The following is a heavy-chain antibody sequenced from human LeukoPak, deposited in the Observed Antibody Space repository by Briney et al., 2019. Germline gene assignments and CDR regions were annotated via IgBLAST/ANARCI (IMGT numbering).Heavy chain of an antibody. V-gene: IGHV4-39*02. D-gene: IGHD3-3*01. J-gene: IGHJ4*02. CDR2: FYYTGST. CDR1: NGSISSSSYY. Sequence: SETLSVACTVSNGSISSSSYYWAWIRQPPGSGLEWIGSFYYTGSTYYNASLKSRLTISLDMSKNHFTLSVSSVTAADTALYFCARSPEQWSGYYLYHWGQGTLVTVTS. CDR3: ARSPEQWSGYYLYH.